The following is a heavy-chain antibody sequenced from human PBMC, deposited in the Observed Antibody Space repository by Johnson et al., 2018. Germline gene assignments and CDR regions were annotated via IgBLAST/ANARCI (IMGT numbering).Heavy chain of an antibody. CDR2: ISYDGSNK. D-gene: IGHD3-22*01. V-gene: IGHV3-30-3*01. CDR1: GFTFSRFA. CDR3: ATVDYYDSSGGVDAFDI. J-gene: IGHJ3*02. Sequence: VQLVESGGGVVQPGRSLRLSCAASGFTFSRFAIHWVRQAPGKGLEWVAVISYDGSNKYYADSVNGRLTISRDNSKNTLYLQMNSLRAEDTAVYYCATVDYYDSSGGVDAFDIWGQGTMVTVSS.